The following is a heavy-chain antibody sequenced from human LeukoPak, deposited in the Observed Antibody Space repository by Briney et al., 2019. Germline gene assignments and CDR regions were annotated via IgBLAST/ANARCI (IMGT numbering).Heavy chain of an antibody. Sequence: GASVKVSCKASGGTFSSYAISWVRQAPGQGLEWMGGIIPIFGTANYAQKFQGRVTITADESTSTAYMELSSLRSEDTAVYYCARGLYSGSYPISYDWGRGTLVTVSS. CDR1: GGTFSSYA. V-gene: IGHV1-69*13. D-gene: IGHD1-26*01. J-gene: IGHJ4*02. CDR3: ARGLYSGSYPISYD. CDR2: IIPIFGTA.